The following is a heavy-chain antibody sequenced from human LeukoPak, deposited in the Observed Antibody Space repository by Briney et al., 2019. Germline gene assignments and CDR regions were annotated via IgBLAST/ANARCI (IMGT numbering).Heavy chain of an antibody. CDR2: MNPNSVNT. J-gene: IGHJ5*02. CDR1: GYTFTSYD. Sequence: ASVKVSCKASGYTFTSYDINWVRQATGQGLEWMGWMNPNSVNTGYAQKFQGRVTITRNTSISTAYMELSSLRSEDTAVYYCARSPWGYCSSTSCKDNWFDPWGQGTLVTVSS. D-gene: IGHD2-2*01. V-gene: IGHV1-8*03. CDR3: ARSPWGYCSSTSCKDNWFDP.